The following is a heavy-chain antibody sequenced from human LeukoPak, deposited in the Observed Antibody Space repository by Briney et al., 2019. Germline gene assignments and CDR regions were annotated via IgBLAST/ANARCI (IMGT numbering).Heavy chain of an antibody. CDR2: IYYSGST. D-gene: IGHD6-19*01. CDR1: GGSISSYY. V-gene: IGHV4-59*08. Sequence: SETPSLTCTVSGGSISSYYWSWIRQPPGKGLEWIGYIYYSGSTNYNPSLKSRVTISVDTSKNQFSLKLSSVTAADTAVYYCASSSGWSTGFFDYWGQGTLVTVSS. CDR3: ASSSGWSTGFFDY. J-gene: IGHJ4*02.